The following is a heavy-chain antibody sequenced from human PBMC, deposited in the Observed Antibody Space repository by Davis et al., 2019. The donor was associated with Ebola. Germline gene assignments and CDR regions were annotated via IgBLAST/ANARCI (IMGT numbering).Heavy chain of an antibody. CDR3: ARVGHIEAAGTVDY. V-gene: IGHV3-11*01. Sequence: PGGSLRLSCAASGFTFSDYYMTWIRQAPGKGLEWVSCISTSGSTIHYADSVKGRFTISRDNAKTSLYLQTNSLRAEDTAVYYCARVGHIEAAGTVDYWGQGTLVTVSS. J-gene: IGHJ4*02. CDR2: ISTSGSTI. D-gene: IGHD6-13*01. CDR1: GFTFSDYY.